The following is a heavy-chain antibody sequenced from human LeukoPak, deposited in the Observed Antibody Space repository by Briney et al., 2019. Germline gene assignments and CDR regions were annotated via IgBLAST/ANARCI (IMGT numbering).Heavy chain of an antibody. D-gene: IGHD2-15*01. CDR2: INPNTGGA. Sequence: ASMKVSCKPPGYTFTNYYIHWLRQAPGQGLEWMGRINPNTGGANYAQNFQGRVTMTRDTSTSTAYMDLRRLTSDDTAIYYCAITYSNNAFDVWGQGTVVTVSS. V-gene: IGHV1-2*06. CDR1: GYTFTNYY. J-gene: IGHJ3*01. CDR3: AITYSNNAFDV.